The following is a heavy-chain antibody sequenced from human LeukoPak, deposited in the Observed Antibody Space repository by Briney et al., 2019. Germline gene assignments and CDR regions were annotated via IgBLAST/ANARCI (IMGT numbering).Heavy chain of an antibody. J-gene: IGHJ4*02. CDR2: IYPGDSDT. D-gene: IGHD3-22*01. V-gene: IGHV5-51*01. Sequence: GESLKISCKGSGYSFSTYWIGWVRQMPGKGLEWMGIIYPGDSDTRYSPSFQGQVTISADKSISTAYLQWSSLKASDTAMYYCARRDYYDSSGRGYFDYWGQGTLVTVSS. CDR1: GYSFSTYW. CDR3: ARRDYYDSSGRGYFDY.